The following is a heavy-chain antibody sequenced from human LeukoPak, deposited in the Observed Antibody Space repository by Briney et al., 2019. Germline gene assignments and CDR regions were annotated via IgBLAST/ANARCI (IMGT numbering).Heavy chain of an antibody. CDR3: ARDEGYSKFDY. CDR2: VNTDESEK. J-gene: IGHJ4*02. CDR1: GFTFSNSW. V-gene: IGHV3-7*01. Sequence: PGGSLRLSCAVSGFTFSNSWMNWVRQAPGKGLEWVASVNTDESEKYYAGSVKGRFTISRDNAKNSLYLQMISLRAEDTAVYYCARDEGYSKFDYWGQATLVSVSS. D-gene: IGHD5-12*01.